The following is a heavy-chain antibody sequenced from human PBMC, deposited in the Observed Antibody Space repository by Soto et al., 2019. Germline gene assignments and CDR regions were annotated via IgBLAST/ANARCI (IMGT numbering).Heavy chain of an antibody. D-gene: IGHD3-10*01. CDR3: AKDIVGYYRTQYY. Sequence: PGCWMRLSCAASGFTFSSYAMSWVRQAPGKGLEWVSAISGSGGSTYYADSVKGRFTISRDNSKNTLYLQMNSLRAEDTAVYYCAKDIVGYYRTQYYSGQGTLVTVSS. V-gene: IGHV3-23*01. CDR2: ISGSGGST. J-gene: IGHJ4*02. CDR1: GFTFSSYA.